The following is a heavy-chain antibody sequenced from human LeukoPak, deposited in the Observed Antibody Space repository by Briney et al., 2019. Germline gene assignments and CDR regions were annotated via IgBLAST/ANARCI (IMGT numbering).Heavy chain of an antibody. CDR3: ARVALRGYCSGGSCSSGWFDP. Sequence: SQTLSLTCAVSGGSISSGGYSWSWIRQPLGKGLEWIGYIYHSGSTYYNPSLKSRVTISVDRSKNQFSLKLSSVTAADTAVYYCARVALRGYCSGGSCSSGWFDPWGQGTLVTVSS. V-gene: IGHV4-30-2*01. J-gene: IGHJ5*02. CDR2: IYHSGST. D-gene: IGHD2-15*01. CDR1: GGSISSGGYS.